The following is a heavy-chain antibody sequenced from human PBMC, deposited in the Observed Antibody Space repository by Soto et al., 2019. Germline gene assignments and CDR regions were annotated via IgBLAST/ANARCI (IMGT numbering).Heavy chain of an antibody. CDR3: ARASGSYPPDPYHYYGLDF. CDR2: IIPIFGTA. CDR1: GGTFSSYA. V-gene: IGHV1-69*01. D-gene: IGHD3-10*01. Sequence: QVQLMQSGAEVKTPGSSVTVSGKASGGTFSSYAIRWVRQAPGQGLEWMGGIIPIFGTANYAQKFPGRVTITADESTSTAYMALSSLRSEDTAVYYWARASGSYPPDPYHYYGLDFWGQGTTVTVSS. J-gene: IGHJ6*02.